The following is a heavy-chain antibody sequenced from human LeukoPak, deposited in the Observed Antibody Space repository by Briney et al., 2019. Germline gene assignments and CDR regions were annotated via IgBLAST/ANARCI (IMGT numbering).Heavy chain of an antibody. V-gene: IGHV3-30*03. D-gene: IGHD5-24*01. CDR2: ISYDGSNK. J-gene: IGHJ4*02. Sequence: PGRSLRLSCAASGFTFSSYGMHWVRQAPGKGLEWVAVISYDGSNKYYADSVKGRFTISRDNSKNTLYLQMNSLRAEDTAVYYCARGDGYPDWGQGTLVTVSS. CDR1: GFTFSSYG. CDR3: ARGDGYPD.